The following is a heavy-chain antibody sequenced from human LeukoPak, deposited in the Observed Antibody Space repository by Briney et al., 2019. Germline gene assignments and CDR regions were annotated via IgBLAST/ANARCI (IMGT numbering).Heavy chain of an antibody. D-gene: IGHD3-10*01. Sequence: ASVKVSCKASGYTFTSYSMHWVLQAPGQGLEWMGIINPSGGSTSYAQKFQGRVTMTRDTSTSTVYMELSSLRSEDTAVYYCALMVRGVITGDLDYWGQGTLVTVSS. V-gene: IGHV1-46*01. CDR3: ALMVRGVITGDLDY. J-gene: IGHJ4*02. CDR1: GYTFTSYS. CDR2: INPSGGST.